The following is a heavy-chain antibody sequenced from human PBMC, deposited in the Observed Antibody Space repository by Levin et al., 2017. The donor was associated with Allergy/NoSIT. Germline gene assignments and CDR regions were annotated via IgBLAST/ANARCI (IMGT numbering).Heavy chain of an antibody. Sequence: PGGSLRLSCAASGFTFSSSAMNWVRQAPGKGLEWVAAIGGTGGSTYYADSVKGRFTISRDNSKNTLSLQMNSLRADDTAVYYCAKGIAPRGRYFYGLDVWGQGTTVTVSS. D-gene: IGHD6-13*01. CDR1: GFTFSSSA. CDR2: IGGTGGST. CDR3: AKGIAPRGRYFYGLDV. J-gene: IGHJ6*02. V-gene: IGHV3-23*01.